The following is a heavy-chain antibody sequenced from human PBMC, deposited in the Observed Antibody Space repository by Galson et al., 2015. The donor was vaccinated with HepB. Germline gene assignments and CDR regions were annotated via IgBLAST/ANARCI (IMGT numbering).Heavy chain of an antibody. Sequence: SVKVSCKASGGTFSSYAISWVRQAPGQGLEWMGGIIPIFGTANYAQKFQGRVTITADESTSTAYMELSSLRSEDTAVYYCASQGKYSSSWYGPSYYYYYGMDVWGQGTTVTVSS. V-gene: IGHV1-69*13. D-gene: IGHD6-13*01. CDR1: GGTFSSYA. CDR3: ASQGKYSSSWYGPSYYYYYGMDV. CDR2: IIPIFGTA. J-gene: IGHJ6*02.